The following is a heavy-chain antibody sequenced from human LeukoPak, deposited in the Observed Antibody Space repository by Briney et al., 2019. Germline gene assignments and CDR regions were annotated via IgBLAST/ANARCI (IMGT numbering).Heavy chain of an antibody. Sequence: SETLPLTCTVSGGSISSSSYYWSWIRQPPGKGLEWIGYIYYSGSTNYNPSLKSRVTISVDTSKNQFSLKLSSVAAADTAVYYCARDKSSSWGPYYYYMDVWGKGTTVTVSS. V-gene: IGHV4-61*01. CDR2: IYYSGST. J-gene: IGHJ6*03. D-gene: IGHD6-13*01. CDR3: ARDKSSSWGPYYYYMDV. CDR1: GGSISSSSYY.